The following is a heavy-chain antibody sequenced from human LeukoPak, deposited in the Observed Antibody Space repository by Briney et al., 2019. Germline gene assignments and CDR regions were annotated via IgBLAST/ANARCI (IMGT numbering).Heavy chain of an antibody. J-gene: IGHJ4*02. Sequence: GGSLRLSCAASGFTFSSYGMHWVRQAPGKGLEWVAVISYDGSNKYYADSVKGRFTISRDNSKNTLYLQMNSLRAEDTAVYYCATELIRPGELLSGDYWGQGTLVTVSS. CDR2: ISYDGSNK. CDR3: ATELIRPGELLSGDY. D-gene: IGHD3-10*01. CDR1: GFTFSSYG. V-gene: IGHV3-30*03.